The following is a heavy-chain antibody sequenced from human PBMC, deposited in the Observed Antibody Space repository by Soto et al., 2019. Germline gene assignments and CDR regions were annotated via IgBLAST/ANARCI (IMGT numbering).Heavy chain of an antibody. Sequence: VQLVESGGGVVQPGRSLRLSCAASGFTFSSYGMHWVRQAPGKGLEWVAVIWYDGSNKYYADSVKGRFTISKDNSKNPQCLSSISFSAAAAVTFYGPRGMDAAGYDGDSWGRGTMDSFSS. J-gene: IGHJ4*02. V-gene: IGHV3-33*01. D-gene: IGHD6-13*01. CDR2: IWYDGSNK. CDR1: GFTFSSYG. CDR3: PRGMDAAGYDGDS.